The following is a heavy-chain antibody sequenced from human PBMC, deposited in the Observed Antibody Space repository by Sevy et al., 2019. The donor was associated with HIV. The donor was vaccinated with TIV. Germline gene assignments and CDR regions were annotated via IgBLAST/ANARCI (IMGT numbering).Heavy chain of an antibody. CDR3: ARGKRDIVVVVAARTNYYYGMDV. CDR2: IKLDGSEK. V-gene: IGHV3-7*01. CDR1: GFTFSSYW. J-gene: IGHJ6*02. Sequence: GGSLRLSCAASGFTFSSYWMSWVRQAPGKGLEWVANIKLDGSEKYYVDSVKGRFTISRDNAKNSLYLQMNSLRAEDTAVYYCARGKRDIVVVVAARTNYYYGMDVWGQGTTVTVSS. D-gene: IGHD2-15*01.